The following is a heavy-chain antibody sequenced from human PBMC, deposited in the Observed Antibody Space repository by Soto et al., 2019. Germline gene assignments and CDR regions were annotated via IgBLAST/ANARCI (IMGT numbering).Heavy chain of an antibody. Sequence: QVQLVQSGAEVKKPGASVKVSCKASGYTFTSYAMHWVRRAPEQRLEWMGWINAGNGNTKYSQKFQGRVTITRDTSASTAYMELSSLRSEDTAVYYFVRTGYYDFWSGYSTHFDYWGQGTLVTVSS. CDR3: VRTGYYDFWSGYSTHFDY. V-gene: IGHV1-3*01. J-gene: IGHJ4*02. CDR2: INAGNGNT. D-gene: IGHD3-3*01. CDR1: GYTFTSYA.